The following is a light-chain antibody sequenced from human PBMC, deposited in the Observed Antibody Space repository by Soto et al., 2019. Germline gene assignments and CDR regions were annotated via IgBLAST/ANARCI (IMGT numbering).Light chain of an antibody. V-gene: IGKV1-39*01. CDR2: SAS. CDR3: QQSYSTPT. Sequence: IQMTQSPSSLSASVGDRVTISCRASQSIGTYLHWYQQKLGKAPKFLIYSASTLQSGVPSRFSGSGSGTYFTLTISGLQPEDFATYYCQQSYSTPTCGQGTKVEIK. CDR1: QSIGTY. J-gene: IGKJ1*01.